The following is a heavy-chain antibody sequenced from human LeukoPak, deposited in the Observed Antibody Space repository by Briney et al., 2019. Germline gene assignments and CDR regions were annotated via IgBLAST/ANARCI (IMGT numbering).Heavy chain of an antibody. Sequence: GGSLRLSCAASGFTFSSYGMHWVRQAPGKGLEWVAVISYDGSNKYYADSVKGRFTISRDNSKNTLCLQMNSLRAEDTAVYYCAHLGYSSSLDWFDSWGQGTLVTVSS. CDR2: ISYDGSNK. CDR1: GFTFSSYG. CDR3: AHLGYSSSLDWFDS. D-gene: IGHD6-13*01. J-gene: IGHJ5*01. V-gene: IGHV3-30*03.